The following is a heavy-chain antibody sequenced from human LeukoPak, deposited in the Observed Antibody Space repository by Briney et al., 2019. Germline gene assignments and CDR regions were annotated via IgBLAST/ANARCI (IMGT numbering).Heavy chain of an antibody. CDR2: IIHSGNT. D-gene: IGHD1-14*01. V-gene: IGHV4-4*02. Sequence: SETLSLTCAVSGGSISRGTWWTWVRQSPGKGLQWIGDIIHSGNTNYNSSLRSRLTISLDKSRNQFSLKLSSVTAADTAVYYCTGYNIPYTFEFWGQGTLVTVSS. CDR1: GGSISRGTW. J-gene: IGHJ4*02. CDR3: TGYNIPYTFEF.